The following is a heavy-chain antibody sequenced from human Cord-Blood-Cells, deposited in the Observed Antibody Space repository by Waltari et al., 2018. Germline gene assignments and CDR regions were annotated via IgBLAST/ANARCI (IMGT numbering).Heavy chain of an antibody. V-gene: IGHV1-24*01. CDR3: ATGLVRYCGGDCYSAFDI. J-gene: IGHJ3*02. D-gene: IGHD2-21*02. CDR1: GYTVTELS. CDR2: FDPEDGET. Sequence: QVQLVQSGAEVKKPGASVKVSCKVSGYTVTELSLHWVRQAPGKGLEWMGGFDPEDGETIYAQKFQGRVTMTEDTSTDTAYMELSSLRSEDTAVYYCATGLVRYCGGDCYSAFDIWGQGTMVTVSS.